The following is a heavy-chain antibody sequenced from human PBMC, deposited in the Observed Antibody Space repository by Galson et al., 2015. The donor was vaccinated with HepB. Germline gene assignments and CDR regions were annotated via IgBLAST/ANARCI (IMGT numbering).Heavy chain of an antibody. V-gene: IGHV3-33*01. D-gene: IGHD1-1*01. Sequence: SLRLSCAASGFTFSSYGMHWVRQAPGKGLEWVAVIWYDGSNKYYADSVKGRFTISRDNSKNTLYLQMNSLRAEDTAVYYCARENWKGDYYYYYMDVWGKGTTVTVSS. CDR2: IWYDGSNK. CDR1: GFTFSSYG. CDR3: ARENWKGDYYYYYMDV. J-gene: IGHJ6*03.